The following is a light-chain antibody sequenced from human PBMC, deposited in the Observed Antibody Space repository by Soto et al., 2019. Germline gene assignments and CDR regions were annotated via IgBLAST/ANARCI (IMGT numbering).Light chain of an antibody. CDR3: LQYETFSGT. J-gene: IGKJ1*01. V-gene: IGKV1-6*01. CDR1: QGIRNG. CDR2: AAS. Sequence: AIQMTQSPSSLSASVGDRLTITCRASQGIRNGLAWYQQEPGKAPKLLLYAASSLQSGVPSRFSGSGSGTDFALTIGSLQPEDFATYCCLQYETFSGTFGPGTKVDIK.